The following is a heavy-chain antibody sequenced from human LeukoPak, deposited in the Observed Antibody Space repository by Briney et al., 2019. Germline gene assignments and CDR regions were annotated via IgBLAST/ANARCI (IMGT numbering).Heavy chain of an antibody. CDR2: IIPIFGTA. J-gene: IGHJ4*02. CDR3: ASGGLWDLDY. CDR1: GGTFRSYA. V-gene: IGHV1-69*05. D-gene: IGHD1-26*01. Sequence: ASVKVSCKASGGTFRSYAISWVRQAPGQGLEWMGGIIPIFGTANYAQKFQGRVTITTDESTSTAYMELSSLRSEDTAVYYCASGGLWDLDYWGQGTLVTVSS.